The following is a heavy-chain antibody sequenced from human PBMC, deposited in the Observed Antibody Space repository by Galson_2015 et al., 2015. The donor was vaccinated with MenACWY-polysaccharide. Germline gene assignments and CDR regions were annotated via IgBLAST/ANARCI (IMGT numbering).Heavy chain of an antibody. CDR3: AKKKGILRTSPYYFDY. D-gene: IGHD2/OR15-2a*01. Sequence: SLRLSCAASGFTFSSYAMNWVRQTPGTGLEWVSGISGSGGSTYYADSVQGRFTISRDNSKNTLYLQMNSLRAEDTAIFYCAKKKGILRTSPYYFDYWGQGTLVTVSS. CDR2: ISGSGGST. CDR1: GFTFSSYA. J-gene: IGHJ4*02. V-gene: IGHV3-23*01.